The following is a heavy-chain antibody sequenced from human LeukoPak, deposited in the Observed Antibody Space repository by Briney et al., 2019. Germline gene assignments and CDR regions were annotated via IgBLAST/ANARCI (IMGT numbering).Heavy chain of an antibody. V-gene: IGHV3-23*01. CDR1: GFTFSSYA. D-gene: IGHD6-13*01. J-gene: IGHJ2*01. CDR2: ISGSGAST. Sequence: GGSLRLSCAASGFTFSSYAMGWVRQAPGKGLEWVSLISGSGASTYYADSVKGRFTISRDDSKNTLYLQMNSLRAEDTAVYYCASRLSSNWYWYFDLWGRSTLVTVSS. CDR3: ASRLSSNWYWYFDL.